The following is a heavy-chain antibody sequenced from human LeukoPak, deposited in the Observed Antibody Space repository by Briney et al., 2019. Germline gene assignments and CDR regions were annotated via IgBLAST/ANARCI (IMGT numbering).Heavy chain of an antibody. D-gene: IGHD3-22*01. CDR2: IYYSGST. Sequence: DPSETLSLTCTVSGGSISSYYWSWIRQPPGKGLEWIGYIYYSGSTNYNPSLKSRVTISVDTSKNQFSLKLSSVTAADTAVYYCARVNYDSSGYTPYYFDYWGQGTLVTVSS. J-gene: IGHJ4*02. CDR3: ARVNYDSSGYTPYYFDY. CDR1: GGSISSYY. V-gene: IGHV4-59*01.